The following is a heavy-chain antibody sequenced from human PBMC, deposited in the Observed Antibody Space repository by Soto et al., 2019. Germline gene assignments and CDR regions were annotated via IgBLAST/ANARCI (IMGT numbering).Heavy chain of an antibody. CDR1: GFTFSSYI. Sequence: GGSLRLSCAAAGFTFSSYIMNWVRQSPGKGLEWVSSISSSSSYIYYADSVKGRFTISRDNAKNSLYLQMNSLRAEDTAVYYCARRRGYCSSTSCPPIDSWGQGTLVTVSS. J-gene: IGHJ4*02. V-gene: IGHV3-21*01. CDR2: ISSSSSYI. D-gene: IGHD2-2*01. CDR3: ARRRGYCSSTSCPPIDS.